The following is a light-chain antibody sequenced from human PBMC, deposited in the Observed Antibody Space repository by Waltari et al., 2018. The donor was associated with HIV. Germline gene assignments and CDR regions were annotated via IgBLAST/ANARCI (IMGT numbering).Light chain of an antibody. V-gene: IGKV1-39*01. CDR1: QSISRY. J-gene: IGKJ2*01. Sequence: DIQMTQSPSSLSASVGDRVTITCRASQSISRYLNWYQQKLEKAPNLLIYAASSLQSGVSSRFSGSGSGTDFTLTISSLQPEDFATYYCQQSYSAPYTFGQGTKLEIK. CDR3: QQSYSAPYT. CDR2: AAS.